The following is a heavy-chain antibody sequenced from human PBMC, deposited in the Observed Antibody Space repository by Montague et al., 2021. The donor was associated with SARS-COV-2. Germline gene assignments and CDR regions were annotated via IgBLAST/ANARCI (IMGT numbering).Heavy chain of an antibody. CDR3: AQTYYYDSSGYDFDY. D-gene: IGHD3-22*01. CDR2: XXWXXXK. CDR1: GFSLSTSGVG. V-gene: IGHV2-5*01. Sequence: PALVKPTQTLTLTCTFSGFSLSTSGVGVGWIRQPPGKALEWLAXXXWXXXKRXSPSLKSRLTITKDTSKNPVVLTMTNMDPVDTATYYCAQTYYYDSSGYDFDYWGQGTLVTVSS. J-gene: IGHJ4*02.